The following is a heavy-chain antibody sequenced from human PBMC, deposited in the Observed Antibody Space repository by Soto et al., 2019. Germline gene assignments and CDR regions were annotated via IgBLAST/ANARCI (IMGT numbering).Heavy chain of an antibody. V-gene: IGHV1-58*02. D-gene: IGHD3-22*01. Sequence: GASVKVSCKASGYTVTSHAISWVRQAPGQGLEWIGWIVVGSGNTNYAQKFQERVTITRDMSTSTAYMELSSLRSEDTAVYYCAASKSRYYYDSSGYYLFHGMDVWGQGTTVTVSS. CDR3: AASKSRYYYDSSGYYLFHGMDV. CDR1: GYTVTSHA. J-gene: IGHJ6*02. CDR2: IVVGSGNT.